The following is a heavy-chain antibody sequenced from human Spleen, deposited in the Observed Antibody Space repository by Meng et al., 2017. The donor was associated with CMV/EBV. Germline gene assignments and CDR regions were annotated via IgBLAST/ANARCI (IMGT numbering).Heavy chain of an antibody. CDR3: AHRDYCSGGTCTFDY. V-gene: IGHV2-5*02. D-gene: IGHD2-15*01. CDR1: GFSLSASGMG. J-gene: IGHJ4*02. CDR2: IYWDDDK. Sequence: GFSLSASGMGVGWIRQPTGKALEWLALIYWDDDKRYSPSLKSRPTITKDTSKNQVVLTMTNMDPVDTATYYCAHRDYCSGGTCTFDYWGQGTLVTVSS.